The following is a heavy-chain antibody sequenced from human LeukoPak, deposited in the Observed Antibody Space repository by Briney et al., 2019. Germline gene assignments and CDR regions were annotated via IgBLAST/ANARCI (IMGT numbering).Heavy chain of an antibody. V-gene: IGHV1-2*02. D-gene: IGHD6-19*01. CDR3: ARGDIQWDY. CDR1: GYTFTAYY. CDR2: IDPNSGGT. Sequence: GASVKVSCKASGYTFTAYYIHWVRQAPGQGLGWMGWIDPNSGGTNFAQKFQGRVTMTRDTSITTAYVELSSLKSDDTAVYYCARGDIQWDYWGQGTQVTVSS. J-gene: IGHJ4*02.